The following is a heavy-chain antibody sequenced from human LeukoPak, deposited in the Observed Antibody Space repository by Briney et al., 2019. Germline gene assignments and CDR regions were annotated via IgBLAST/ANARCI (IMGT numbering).Heavy chain of an antibody. CDR2: ISAYNGNT. D-gene: IGHD5-24*01. CDR3: ARDVPVEMATIAAFDI. V-gene: IGHV1-18*01. CDR1: GYTFTSYG. J-gene: IGHJ3*02. Sequence: EASVKVSCKASGYTFTSYGISWVRQAPGQGLEWMGWISAYNGNTNYAQKLQGRVTMTTDTSTSTAYMELRSLRSDDTAVYYCARDVPVEMATIAAFDIWGQGTMVTVSS.